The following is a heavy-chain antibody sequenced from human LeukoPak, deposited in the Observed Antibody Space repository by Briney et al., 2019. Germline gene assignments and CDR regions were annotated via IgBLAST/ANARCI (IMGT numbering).Heavy chain of an antibody. Sequence: GGSLRLSCAASGFTFSSYSMNWVRQAPGKGLEWVSSISSSSSYIYYADSVKGRFTISRDNAKNSLYLQMNSLRAEDTAVYYCARDPLATMIVVVITVENYFDYWGQGTLVTVSS. D-gene: IGHD3-22*01. CDR2: ISSSSSYI. CDR1: GFTFSSYS. J-gene: IGHJ4*02. CDR3: ARDPLATMIVVVITVENYFDY. V-gene: IGHV3-21*01.